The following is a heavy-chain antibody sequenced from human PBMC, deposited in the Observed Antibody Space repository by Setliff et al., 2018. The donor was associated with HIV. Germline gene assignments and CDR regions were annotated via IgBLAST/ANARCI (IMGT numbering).Heavy chain of an antibody. D-gene: IGHD5-18*01. CDR2: IYETGST. CDR1: GGSISIGGYY. J-gene: IGHJ6*03. CDR3: ARDGYTNGYGYYYFYMDG. Sequence: SETLSLTCTVSGGSISIGGYYWSWIRQSPGKGLEWIGFIYETGSTYYNPSLKSRVSISIDTSKNQFSLKLSSVTAADTAVYFCARDGYTNGYGYYYFYMDGWGKGTTVTVSS. V-gene: IGHV4-61*08.